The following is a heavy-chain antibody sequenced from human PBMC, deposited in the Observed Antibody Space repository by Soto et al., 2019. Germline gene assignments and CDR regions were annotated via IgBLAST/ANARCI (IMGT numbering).Heavy chain of an antibody. V-gene: IGHV1-69*04. CDR2: VNPILIMS. D-gene: IGHD3-10*01. Sequence: QVQLVQSGAEVKRPGSSVKVSCKASGDTFNFHSINWVRQAPGLGLEWMGRVNPILIMSNFAQRFQGRVTMTADKSTSTAYMELSGLRSEDTAIYYCATSYGSGYRAFDYWGQGALVTVSS. CDR1: GDTFNFHS. J-gene: IGHJ4*02. CDR3: ATSYGSGYRAFDY.